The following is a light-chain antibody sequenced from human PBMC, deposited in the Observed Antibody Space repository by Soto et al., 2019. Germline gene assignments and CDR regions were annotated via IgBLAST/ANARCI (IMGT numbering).Light chain of an antibody. CDR3: QQYSSSPRT. J-gene: IGKJ5*01. Sequence: EIVLTQSPGTLSLSPGYRATLSCRASQTISSGFLAWYQQKVGQAPRLLIYDASNRATGVPDRFSGSGSGTDFSLTISRLEPEDFAVYHCQQYSSSPRTFGQGTQREIK. CDR1: QTISSGF. CDR2: DAS. V-gene: IGKV3-20*01.